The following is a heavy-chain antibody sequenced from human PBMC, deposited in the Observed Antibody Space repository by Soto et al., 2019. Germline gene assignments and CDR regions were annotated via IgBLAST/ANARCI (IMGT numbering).Heavy chain of an antibody. CDR1: GFTFSTYG. V-gene: IGHV3-33*01. J-gene: IGHJ3*01. CDR2: IVSDGSGK. Sequence: QEHLVESGGAVVQPGRSLRLSCAASGFTFSTYGFHWVRQAPGKGLEWLAVIVSDGSGKSYADSGEGRFTISGDNSKEPLYLQMNCLRAEDTAVYFCARDDAFDNENGFDLWGEGTVVTVSS. CDR3: ARDDAFDNENGFDL. D-gene: IGHD3-3*02.